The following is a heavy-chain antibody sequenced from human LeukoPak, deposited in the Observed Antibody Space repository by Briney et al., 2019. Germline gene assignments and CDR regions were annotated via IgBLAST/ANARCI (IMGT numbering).Heavy chain of an antibody. D-gene: IGHD3-9*01. CDR3: AKDSYYDILTGPKSETSPYGMDV. J-gene: IGHJ6*02. CDR2: ISWNSGSI. V-gene: IGHV3-9*01. Sequence: PGGSLRLSCAASGFTFDDYAMHWVRQAPGKGLEWVSGISWNSGSIGYADSEKGRFTISRDNAKNSLYLQMNSLRAEDTALYYCAKDSYYDILTGPKSETSPYGMDVWGQGTTVTVSS. CDR1: GFTFDDYA.